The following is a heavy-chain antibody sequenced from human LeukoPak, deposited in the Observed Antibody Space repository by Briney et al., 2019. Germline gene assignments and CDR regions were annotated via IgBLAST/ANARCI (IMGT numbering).Heavy chain of an antibody. Sequence: SETLSLTCTVSGGSISSYYWSWIRQPPGKGLEWIGYIYYSGSTNYNPSLKSRVTISVDTSKNQFSLKLSSVTAADTAVYYCARAYSSGAVRGDYFDYWGQGTLVTVSS. CDR3: ARAYSSGAVRGDYFDY. D-gene: IGHD6-19*01. J-gene: IGHJ4*02. CDR2: IYYSGST. V-gene: IGHV4-59*01. CDR1: GGSISSYY.